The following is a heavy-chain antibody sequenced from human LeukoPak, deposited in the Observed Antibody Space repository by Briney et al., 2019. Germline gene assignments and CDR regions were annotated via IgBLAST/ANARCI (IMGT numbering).Heavy chain of an antibody. J-gene: IGHJ4*02. Sequence: PSETLSLTCTVSGGSISNYYWTWIRQPPGKGLEWIGYISYSGSTNYNPSLNGRVTMSVDTSKNQFSLKLSSVTAADTAVYYCARGNDPFWSGYHHFDYWGQGMLVTVSS. V-gene: IGHV4-59*01. CDR3: ARGNDPFWSGYHHFDY. D-gene: IGHD3-3*01. CDR2: ISYSGST. CDR1: GGSISNYY.